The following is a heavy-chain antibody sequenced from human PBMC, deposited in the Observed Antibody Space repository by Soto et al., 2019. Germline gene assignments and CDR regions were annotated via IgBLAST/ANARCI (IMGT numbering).Heavy chain of an antibody. CDR2: VYYSGST. D-gene: IGHD2-2*01. V-gene: IGHV4-31*03. J-gene: IGHJ5*02. CDR3: ARDFNCSSTSCERGWFDP. CDR1: GGSIDSGDYY. Sequence: PSETLSLTCTVSGGSIDSGDYYWSWIRQPPGKGLEWIGYVYYSGSTYYNPSLKSRVTISVDTSKNQFSLKLSSVTAADTAVYYCARDFNCSSTSCERGWFDPWGQGTLVTVS.